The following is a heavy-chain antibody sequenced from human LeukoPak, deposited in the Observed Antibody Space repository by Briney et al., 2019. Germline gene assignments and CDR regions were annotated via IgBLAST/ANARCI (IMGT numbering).Heavy chain of an antibody. CDR2: IGGSGDTT. V-gene: IGHV3-23*01. J-gene: IGHJ4*02. Sequence: PGGSLRLSCAASGFSFSSYAMSWVRQAPGKGLEWVSAIGGSGDTTFYADSVKGRFTISRDNSKSTLFLQMNSLRAEDTAVYYCVKSPLLRCFDSWGQGTLVTVSS. D-gene: IGHD3-3*01. CDR3: VKSPLLRCFDS. CDR1: GFSFSSYA.